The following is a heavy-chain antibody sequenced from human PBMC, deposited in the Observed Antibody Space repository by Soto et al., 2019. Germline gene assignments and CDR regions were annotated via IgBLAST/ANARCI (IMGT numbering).Heavy chain of an antibody. CDR3: AAVLATVDPYSFDY. D-gene: IGHD4-17*01. Sequence: QMQLVQSGPEVKKPGTSVKVSCKASGFTFTSSAMQWVRQARGQRLEWIGWIVVGSGNTNYAQKFQERVTITRDMSKSPAYMELSSLRSEDPAVYYCAAVLATVDPYSFDYWGQGPLVTVSS. CDR1: GFTFTSSA. CDR2: IVVGSGNT. J-gene: IGHJ4*02. V-gene: IGHV1-58*02.